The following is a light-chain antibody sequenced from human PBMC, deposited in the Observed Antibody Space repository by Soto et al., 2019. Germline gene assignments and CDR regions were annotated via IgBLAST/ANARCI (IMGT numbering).Light chain of an antibody. Sequence: DIQMTQSPSTLSASVGDRVTITCRASQSISSWLAWYQQKPGKAPKLLIYDASSLESGIPSRFSGSGSGTEFTLPISSLQPDDFATYYXQXXNNYSGTFXQGTKVQIK. CDR3: QXXNNYSGT. CDR2: DAS. J-gene: IGKJ1*01. CDR1: QSISSW. V-gene: IGKV1-5*01.